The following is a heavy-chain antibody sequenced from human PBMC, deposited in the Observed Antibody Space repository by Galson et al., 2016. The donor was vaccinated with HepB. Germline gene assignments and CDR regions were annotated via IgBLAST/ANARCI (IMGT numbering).Heavy chain of an antibody. CDR2: IFHGGVT. D-gene: IGHD2-15*01. Sequence: LSLTCTVSGDSVSSGYFYWNWIRQSPGKGLEWIGYIFHGGVTSYNPSLKSRVRISVDTFNNQFSLNLNSMTTADTAVYYCARGRLFCESNTCYYWYFDLWGRGTLVAVSS. J-gene: IGHJ2*01. V-gene: IGHV4-61*01. CDR1: GDSVSSGYFY. CDR3: ARGRLFCESNTCYYWYFDL.